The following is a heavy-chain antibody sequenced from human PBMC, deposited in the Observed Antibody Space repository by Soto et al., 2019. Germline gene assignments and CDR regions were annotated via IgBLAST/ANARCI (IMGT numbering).Heavy chain of an antibody. V-gene: IGHV1-58*01. Sequence: ASVKVSCKASGFTFTSSAVQWVRQARGQRLEWIGWIVVGSGNTNYAQKFQERVTITRDMSPSTAYMELSSLRSKDTAVYYCAVGYAYCGGGSCYPGYYYYGMDVWGQGTTVTVSS. J-gene: IGHJ6*02. CDR3: AVGYAYCGGGSCYPGYYYYGMDV. CDR1: GFTFTSSA. CDR2: IVVGSGNT. D-gene: IGHD2-15*01.